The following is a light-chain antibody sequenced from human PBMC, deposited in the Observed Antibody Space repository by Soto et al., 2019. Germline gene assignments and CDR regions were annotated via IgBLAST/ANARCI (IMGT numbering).Light chain of an antibody. Sequence: EIVLTQSPGILSLSPGARATLSCRASQTVAYTSLAWYQQRPGQAPRLLIYGTSTRATGTPDRFIGSGSDTAFTLTISRLEPEDFAVYYCQQYVTTPRTFGQGTKVE. CDR3: QQYVTTPRT. J-gene: IGKJ1*01. CDR2: GTS. CDR1: QTVAYTS. V-gene: IGKV3-20*01.